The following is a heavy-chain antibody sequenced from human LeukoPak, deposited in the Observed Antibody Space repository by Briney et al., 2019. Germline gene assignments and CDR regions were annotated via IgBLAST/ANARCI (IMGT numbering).Heavy chain of an antibody. CDR1: GGSFSGYY. CDR2: INHSGST. CDR3: ARRYYGDYAA. Sequence: PSEILSLTCAVYGGSFSGYYWSWIRQPPGKGLEWIGEINHSGSTNYNPSLKSRVTISVDTSKNQFSLKLSSVTAADTAVYYCARRYYGDYAAWGQGTLVTVSS. V-gene: IGHV4-34*01. J-gene: IGHJ5*02. D-gene: IGHD4-17*01.